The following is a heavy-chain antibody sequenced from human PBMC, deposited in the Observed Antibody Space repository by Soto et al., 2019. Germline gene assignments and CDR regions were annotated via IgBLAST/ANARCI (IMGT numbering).Heavy chain of an antibody. J-gene: IGHJ6*02. CDR2: IIPIFGTA. CDR1: GGTFSSYA. Sequence: SVQVSCKASGGTFSSYAISWVRQAPGQGLEWMGGIIPIFGTANYAQKFQGRVTITADESTSTAYMELSSLRSEDTAVYYCARDLRGYCSGGSCLPYYYGMDVWGQGTTVTVSS. CDR3: ARDLRGYCSGGSCLPYYYGMDV. D-gene: IGHD2-15*01. V-gene: IGHV1-69*13.